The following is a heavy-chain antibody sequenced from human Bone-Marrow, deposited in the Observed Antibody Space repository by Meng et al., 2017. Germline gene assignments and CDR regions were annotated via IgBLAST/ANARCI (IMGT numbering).Heavy chain of an antibody. CDR3: AKYHSSAEAGTGYYHGMDV. Sequence: SVKVSCKASGYTFTSYGINWVRQAPGQGLEWMGGIIPNFGTANYAQKFQGRVTITADESTSTAYMELSSLRSEDTAVYYCAKYHSSAEAGTGYYHGMDVWGQGTTVTVSS. CDR2: IIPNFGTA. J-gene: IGHJ6*02. V-gene: IGHV1-69*13. D-gene: IGHD6-25*01. CDR1: GYTFTSYG.